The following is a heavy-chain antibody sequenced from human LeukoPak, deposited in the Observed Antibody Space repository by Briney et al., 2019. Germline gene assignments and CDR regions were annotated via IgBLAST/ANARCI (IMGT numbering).Heavy chain of an antibody. D-gene: IGHD4-17*01. CDR2: IYYSGDT. Sequence: ASETLSLTCTVSGGSISSGDYYWSWIRQHPGKGLEWIGYIYYSGDTYYNPSLRSRVSISLDTSKNQFSLKLSSVTAADTAMYYCARDYGNNWFDPWGQGTLVTVS. V-gene: IGHV4-31*03. J-gene: IGHJ5*02. CDR3: ARDYGNNWFDP. CDR1: GGSISSGDYY.